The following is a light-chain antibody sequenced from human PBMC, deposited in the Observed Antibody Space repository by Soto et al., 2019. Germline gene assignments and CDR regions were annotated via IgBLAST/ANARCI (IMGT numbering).Light chain of an antibody. CDR3: QQYGSSRT. CDR2: GAS. Sequence: DIVLTQSPGTLSLSPGERATLSCRASENVSSSYLAWYQQKPGQAPRLLIYGASSRATGIPDRFSGSGSGTDFTLTISRLEPEDFAVYYCQQYGSSRTFGQGTKVEIK. J-gene: IGKJ1*01. CDR1: ENVSSSY. V-gene: IGKV3-20*01.